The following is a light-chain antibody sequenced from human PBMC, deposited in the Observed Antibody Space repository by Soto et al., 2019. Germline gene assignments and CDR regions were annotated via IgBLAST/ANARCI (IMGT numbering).Light chain of an antibody. V-gene: IGLV2-14*01. CDR1: SSDVGGYNY. CDR3: SSYTSSSSLCV. Sequence: QSALTQPASVSGSPGQSITISCPGTSSDVGGYNYVSWYQQHPGKAPKLMIYDVSNRPSGVSNRLSGSKSGNTASLTISGLQAEDDADYYCSSYTSSSSLCVFGTGTKVTVL. J-gene: IGLJ1*01. CDR2: DVS.